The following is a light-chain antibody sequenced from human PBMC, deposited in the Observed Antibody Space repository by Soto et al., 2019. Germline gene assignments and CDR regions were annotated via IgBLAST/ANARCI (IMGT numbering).Light chain of an antibody. J-gene: IGLJ1*01. Sequence: SVVTPPPSASGTPAQRVTISCSGSSSNIGSNTVNWYQQLPGTAPKLLIYSNNQRPSGVPDRFSGSKSGTSASLAISGLQSEDEADYYCAAWDDSLNGYVFGTGTKVTVL. CDR2: SNN. V-gene: IGLV1-44*01. CDR3: AAWDDSLNGYV. CDR1: SSNIGSNT.